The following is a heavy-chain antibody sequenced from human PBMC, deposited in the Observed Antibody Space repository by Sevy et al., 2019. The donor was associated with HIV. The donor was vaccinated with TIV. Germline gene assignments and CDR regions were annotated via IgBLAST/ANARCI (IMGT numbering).Heavy chain of an antibody. CDR1: GFTNDFW. V-gene: IGHV3-7*01. Sequence: GGSLRLSCSASGFTNDFWMSWVRQAPGKALGWVANIEQDGSEMFYVDSVEGRFIISRDNAKNSIYLQLNTLRVEDTAVYYCTRDRSYGYFDSWGQGTLVTVSS. CDR2: IEQDGSEM. D-gene: IGHD5-18*01. CDR3: TRDRSYGYFDS. J-gene: IGHJ4*02.